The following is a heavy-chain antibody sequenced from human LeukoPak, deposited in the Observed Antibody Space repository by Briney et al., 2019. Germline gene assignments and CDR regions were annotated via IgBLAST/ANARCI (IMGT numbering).Heavy chain of an antibody. J-gene: IGHJ5*02. Sequence: SVKVSCKASGGTFSSYAISWVRQAPGQGLEWMGGIIPIFGTANYAQKFQGRVTITADESTSTAYMELSCLRSEDTAVYYCASAIVLMVYAAFDPWGQGTLVTVSS. CDR2: IIPIFGTA. D-gene: IGHD2-8*01. CDR3: ASAIVLMVYAAFDP. CDR1: GGTFSSYA. V-gene: IGHV1-69*13.